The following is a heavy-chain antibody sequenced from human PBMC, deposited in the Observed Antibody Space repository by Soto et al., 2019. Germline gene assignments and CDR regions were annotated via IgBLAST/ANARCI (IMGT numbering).Heavy chain of an antibody. Sequence: SAMVSCKDSGFTITSSAVQSGRQARGQRLEWIGWIVVSSGNPNYAQKFQERVTMTRDMATSTADMELSSLGSEDTAVYYFAVGSEGTHLPLFAYRGQGTLVPGSS. CDR2: IVVSSGNP. V-gene: IGHV1-58*01. CDR3: AVGSEGTHLPLFAY. D-gene: IGHD1-1*01. J-gene: IGHJ4*02. CDR1: GFTITSSA.